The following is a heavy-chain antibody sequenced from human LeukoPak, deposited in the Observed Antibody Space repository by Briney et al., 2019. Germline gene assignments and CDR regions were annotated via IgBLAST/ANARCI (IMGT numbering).Heavy chain of an antibody. CDR3: AGSRPQSGSYGYYFTY. Sequence: PSETLSLTCSVSGVSVGSAGYYWTWIRQPPGKGLEWIGYMYYSGNSNYNPFLKSRVTMSLDPSKNRFSLKLSSVTAADTAVYYCAGSRPQSGSYGYYFTYGGRGPLVTVPS. CDR1: GVSVGSAGYY. D-gene: IGHD1-26*01. V-gene: IGHV4-61*08. J-gene: IGHJ4*02. CDR2: MYYSGNS.